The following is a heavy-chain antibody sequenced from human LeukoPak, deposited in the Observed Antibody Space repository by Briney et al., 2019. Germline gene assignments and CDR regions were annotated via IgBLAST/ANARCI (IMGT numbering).Heavy chain of an antibody. CDR3: AKGSKLVVITRDHYMAV. CDR2: ISSNSGSI. Sequence: PGGSLRLSCAASGFTFDDYAMHWGRQATGKGLEWVSGISSNSGSIGYADSVKGRFTISRDNAKNSLYLQMNSLRAGDTAVYYCAKGSKLVVITRDHYMAVWGKGTTATISS. V-gene: IGHV3-9*01. J-gene: IGHJ6*03. CDR1: GFTFDDYA. D-gene: IGHD3-22*01.